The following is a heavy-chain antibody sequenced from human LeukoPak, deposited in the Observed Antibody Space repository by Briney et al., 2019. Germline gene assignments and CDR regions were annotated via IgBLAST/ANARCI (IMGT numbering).Heavy chain of an antibody. CDR3: TSWRSGVSD. D-gene: IGHD3-16*01. CDR1: GYIFSDHY. CDR2: TKNKAENFAT. V-gene: IGHV3-72*01. J-gene: IGHJ4*02. Sequence: GGSLRLSCAVSGYIFSDHYIDWVRQAPGKGLEWDGHTKNKAENFATEYAASVIGRFTISRDDSTNSVFLQMKSLKTDDTAVYYVTSWRSGVSDWGQGTLVTVSS.